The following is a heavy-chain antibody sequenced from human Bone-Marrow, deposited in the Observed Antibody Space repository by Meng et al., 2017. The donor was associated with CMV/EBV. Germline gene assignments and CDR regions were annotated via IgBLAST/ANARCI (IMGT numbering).Heavy chain of an antibody. D-gene: IGHD3-22*01. V-gene: IGHV3-30*04. CDR2: ISYDGSNK. CDR1: GFTFSSYA. J-gene: IGHJ4*02. CDR3: AKDASPTYYYESSAYYSRD. Sequence: GESLKISCAASGFTFSSYAMHWVRQAPGKGLEWVAVISYDGSNKYYADSVKGRFTISRDNSKDMLYLQMSSLRAEETALYYCAKDASPTYYYESSAYYSRDWGQGTLVTVSS.